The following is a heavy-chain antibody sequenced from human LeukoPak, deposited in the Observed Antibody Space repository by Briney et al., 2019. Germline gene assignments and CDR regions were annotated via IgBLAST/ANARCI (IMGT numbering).Heavy chain of an antibody. CDR1: GFTFTSYG. D-gene: IGHD5-18*01. J-gene: IGHJ4*02. V-gene: IGHV3-48*01. CDR3: ARPVDTSMIAGFDL. Sequence: GGSLRLSCAASGFTFTSYGLNWVRQAPGQGLEWVSFITSSSSTIHYADSVRGRFTISRDHAKKILYLKMNRLRAEDTAVYYCARPVDTSMIAGFDLWGQGTLVTVS. CDR2: ITSSSSTI.